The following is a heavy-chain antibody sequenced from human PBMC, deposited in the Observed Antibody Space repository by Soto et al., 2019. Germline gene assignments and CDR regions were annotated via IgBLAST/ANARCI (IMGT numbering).Heavy chain of an antibody. J-gene: IGHJ4*02. Sequence: TLSLTCTVSGGSVSSGSYYWSWIRQPPGKGLEWIGYIYYSGNTNYNPSLKSRVTISVDTSKNQFSLKLSSVTAADTAVYYCARGDFWSGYYYFDYWGQGTLVTVSS. D-gene: IGHD3-3*01. CDR3: ARGDFWSGYYYFDY. V-gene: IGHV4-61*01. CDR2: IYYSGNT. CDR1: GGSVSSGSYY.